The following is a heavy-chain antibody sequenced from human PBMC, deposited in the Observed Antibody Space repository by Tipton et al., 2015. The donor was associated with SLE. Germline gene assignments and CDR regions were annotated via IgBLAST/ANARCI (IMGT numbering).Heavy chain of an antibody. CDR1: GGSISSSSYY. Sequence: TLSLTCTVSGGSISSSSYYWGWIRQPPGKGLEWIGSIYYSGSTYYNPSLKSRVTISVDTSKNQFSLKLSSVTAADTAVYYCAGSMVVTPFDYWGQGTLVTVSS. CDR2: IYYSGST. J-gene: IGHJ4*02. V-gene: IGHV4-39*01. CDR3: AGSMVVTPFDY. D-gene: IGHD4-23*01.